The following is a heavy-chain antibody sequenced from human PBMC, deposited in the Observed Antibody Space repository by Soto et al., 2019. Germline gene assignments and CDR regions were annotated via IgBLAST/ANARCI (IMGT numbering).Heavy chain of an antibody. Sequence: SETLSLTCTVSGGSVSSGSYYWSWIRQPPGKGPEWIGYIYYSGSTNYNPSLKSRVTISVDTSKNQFSLKLSSVTAADTAVYYCARAQDQYSSGKLGFDAWGQGTLVAVSS. CDR3: ARAQDQYSSGKLGFDA. CDR1: GGSVSSGSYY. D-gene: IGHD6-25*01. J-gene: IGHJ5*02. V-gene: IGHV4-61*01. CDR2: IYYSGST.